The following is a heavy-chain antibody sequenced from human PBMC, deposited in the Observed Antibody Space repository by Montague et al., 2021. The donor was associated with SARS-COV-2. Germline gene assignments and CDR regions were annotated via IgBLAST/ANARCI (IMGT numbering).Heavy chain of an antibody. V-gene: IGHV3-21*01. Sequence: FWSFSCAASGFTFSSYSMNWVRQAPGKGLEWVSSISSSSSYIYYADSVKGRFTISRDNAKNSLYLQMNSLRAEDTAVYYCARDVTMVRGVPFDYWGQGTLVTVSS. CDR2: ISSSSSYI. CDR3: ARDVTMVRGVPFDY. D-gene: IGHD3-10*01. CDR1: GFTFSSYS. J-gene: IGHJ4*02.